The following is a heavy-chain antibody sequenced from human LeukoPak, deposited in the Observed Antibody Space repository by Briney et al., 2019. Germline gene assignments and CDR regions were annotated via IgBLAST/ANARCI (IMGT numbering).Heavy chain of an antibody. D-gene: IGHD3-3*01. CDR1: GGSISSVTYY. CDR2: SYTSGST. V-gene: IGHV4-61*02. CDR3: ASAYYDFTGGTTDYFDY. Sequence: PSQTLSLTCTVSGGSISSVTYYWTCIRQPAGQGLEWIGRSYTSGSTNYNPSLKSRVTISVDTSNNQFSLKLTSVTAADTAVYYCASAYYDFTGGTTDYFDYWGQGTLVTVSS. J-gene: IGHJ4*02.